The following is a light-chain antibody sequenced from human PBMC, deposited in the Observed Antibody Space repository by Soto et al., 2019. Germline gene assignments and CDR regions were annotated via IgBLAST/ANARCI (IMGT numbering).Light chain of an antibody. Sequence: EVMMTQSPATLSVSPGDRATLSCRASQSMSANFAWYQQKPGQAPRLLIYGASTRATGIPARFSGSGSGTQFTLTISSLQSEDFAVYYCQQYNNWPLTFGGGTKVEIK. CDR1: QSMSAN. CDR2: GAS. V-gene: IGKV3-15*01. J-gene: IGKJ4*01. CDR3: QQYNNWPLT.